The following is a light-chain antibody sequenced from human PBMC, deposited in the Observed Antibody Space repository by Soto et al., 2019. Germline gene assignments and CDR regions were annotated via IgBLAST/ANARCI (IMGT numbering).Light chain of an antibody. V-gene: IGLV2-14*03. Sequence: QSVLTQPASVSGSPGQSFTIPCTGSSSDVGAYHSVSWYQQHPGKAPKLIIFDVSNRPSGVSNRFSGSKSGNTASLTISGLQAEDEADSYCSSFTDTGTVMFGGGTKLTVL. CDR3: SSFTDTGTVM. CDR2: DVS. CDR1: SSDVGAYHS. J-gene: IGLJ3*02.